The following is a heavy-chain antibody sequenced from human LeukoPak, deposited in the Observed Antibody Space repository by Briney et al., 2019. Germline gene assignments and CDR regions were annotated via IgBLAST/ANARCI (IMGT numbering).Heavy chain of an antibody. J-gene: IGHJ4*02. D-gene: IGHD6-13*01. Sequence: ASVKVSCKASGYTFTNYAMDWVRQAPGQGLEWMGWMNPNSGNTGYAQKFQGRVTMTRNTSISTAYMELSSLRSEDTAVYYCASSSTAAGTSNLDYWGQGTLVTVSS. CDR1: GYTFTNYA. CDR3: ASSSTAAGTSNLDY. V-gene: IGHV1-8*02. CDR2: MNPNSGNT.